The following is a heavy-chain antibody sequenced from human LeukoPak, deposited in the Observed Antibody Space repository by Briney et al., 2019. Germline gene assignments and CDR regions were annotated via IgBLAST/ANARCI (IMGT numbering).Heavy chain of an antibody. CDR3: ARGPGAVAVALGGHYFDY. Sequence: PSETLSLTCAVYGGSFSGYYWSWIRQPPGKGLEWIGEINHSGSTNYNPSLKSRVTISVDTSKNQFSLKLSSVTAADTAVYYCARGPGAVAVALGGHYFDYWGQGTLVTVSS. CDR2: INHSGST. D-gene: IGHD6-19*01. CDR1: GGSFSGYY. V-gene: IGHV4-34*01. J-gene: IGHJ4*02.